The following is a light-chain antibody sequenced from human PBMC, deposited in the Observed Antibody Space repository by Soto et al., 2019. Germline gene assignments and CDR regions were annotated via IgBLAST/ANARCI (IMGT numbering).Light chain of an antibody. J-gene: IGKJ1*01. V-gene: IGKV3-20*01. Sequence: EIVLTQSPGTLSLSPGERATLSCRASQSVTTSYLAWYQQKPGQAPRLLIYGASSRATGIPDRFTGSGSGTDFTLTISRLEPEDFAVYYCQHYGSSPRFGQGTKVDIK. CDR2: GAS. CDR3: QHYGSSPR. CDR1: QSVTTSY.